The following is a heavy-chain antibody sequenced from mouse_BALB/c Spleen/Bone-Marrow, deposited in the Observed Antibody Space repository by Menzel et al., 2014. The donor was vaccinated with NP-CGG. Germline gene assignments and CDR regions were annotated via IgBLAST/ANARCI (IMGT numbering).Heavy chain of an antibody. CDR2: ISSGSSYT. V-gene: IGHV5-9-4*01. CDR1: GFTFTTYA. D-gene: IGHD1-1*01. CDR3: ARDGYGSSD. J-gene: IGHJ3*01. Sequence: EVQLVESGGVLVKPGGSLKLSCAASGFTFTTYAMSLVRQSPGKRLEWVAEISSGSSYTYYPETVTGKSTISADNAKNTLYLEMRRLGSEDTAMYDCARDGYGSSDWGQGTLVTVSA.